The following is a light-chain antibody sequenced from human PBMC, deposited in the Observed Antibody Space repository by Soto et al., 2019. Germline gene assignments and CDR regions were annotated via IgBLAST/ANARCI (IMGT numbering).Light chain of an antibody. Sequence: EIVLTQSPGTLSLSPGERATLSCRASQSVSSSYLAWYQQKPGQAPRLLIHGAYSRATGIPDRISGSGSGTDFTLTISRLEPEDYAVYYCQQYGSSPITFGQGTRLEIK. CDR3: QQYGSSPIT. V-gene: IGKV3-20*01. CDR1: QSVSSSY. CDR2: GAY. J-gene: IGKJ5*01.